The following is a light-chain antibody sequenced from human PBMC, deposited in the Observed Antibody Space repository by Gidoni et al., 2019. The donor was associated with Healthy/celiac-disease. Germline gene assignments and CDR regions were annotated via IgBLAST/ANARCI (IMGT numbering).Light chain of an antibody. CDR2: LGS. V-gene: IGKV2-28*01. J-gene: IGKJ5*01. Sequence: DILITQSPLSLPVTPGEPASISCRSSQSLLHSNGYNYLDWYLQKPGQSPQLLIYLGSNRASGVPDRFSGSGSGTDFTLKISRVEAEDVGVYYCMQALQTPITFGQETRLEIK. CDR1: QSLLHSNGYNY. CDR3: MQALQTPIT.